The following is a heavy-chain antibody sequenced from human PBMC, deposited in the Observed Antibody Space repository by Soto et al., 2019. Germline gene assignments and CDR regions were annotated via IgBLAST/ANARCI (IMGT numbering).Heavy chain of an antibody. Sequence: EVQLVESGGGLVQPGGSLRLSCAASGFTFSSYWMHWVRQAPGKGLVWVSRINSDGSSTSYADSVKGRFTISRDNAKNTLYLQMNSLRAEDTAVYYCARDLVGAGFAGSWGYWGQGTLVTVSS. CDR3: ARDLVGAGFAGSWGY. CDR1: GFTFSSYW. V-gene: IGHV3-74*01. J-gene: IGHJ4*02. D-gene: IGHD3-16*01. CDR2: INSDGSST.